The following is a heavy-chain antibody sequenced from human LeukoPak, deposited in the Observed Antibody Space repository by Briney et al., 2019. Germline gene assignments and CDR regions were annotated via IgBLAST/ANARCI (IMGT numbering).Heavy chain of an antibody. V-gene: IGHV1-2*02. CDR2: INPNSGGT. J-gene: IGHJ5*02. D-gene: IGHD2-15*01. CDR3: ARLLLRYNWFDP. CDR1: GYTFTGYY. Sequence: ASVKVSCKASGYTFTGYYMHCVRQAPGQGLEWMGWINPNSGGTNYAQKFQGRVTMTRDTSISTAYMELSRLRSDDTAVYYCARLLLRYNWFDPWGQGTLVTVSS.